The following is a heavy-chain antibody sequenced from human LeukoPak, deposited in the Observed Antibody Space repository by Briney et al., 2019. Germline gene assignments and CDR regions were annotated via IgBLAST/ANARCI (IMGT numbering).Heavy chain of an antibody. D-gene: IGHD1-26*01. Sequence: PSETLSLTCTVSGGSFSSVSFYWTWIRQPAGKGLDYIGHIYSSGSTNYNPSLKSRVTISLGTSKNQFSLNLSSVTAADTAVYYCARGMVGATGFDYWGQGTLVTVSS. CDR2: IYSSGST. CDR1: GGSFSSVSFY. J-gene: IGHJ4*02. V-gene: IGHV4-61*09. CDR3: ARGMVGATGFDY.